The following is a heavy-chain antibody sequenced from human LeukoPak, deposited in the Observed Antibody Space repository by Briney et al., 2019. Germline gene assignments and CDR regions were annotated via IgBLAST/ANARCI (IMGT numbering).Heavy chain of an antibody. V-gene: IGHV3-21*01. Sequence: GGSLRLSCAASGFTFSSYSMNWVRQAPGKGLEWVSPISSSSSYIYYADSVKGRFTISRDNAKNSLYLQMNSLRAEDTAVYYCARDSANYYDSSGYDYWGQGTLVTVSS. CDR1: GFTFSSYS. D-gene: IGHD3-22*01. CDR2: ISSSSSYI. CDR3: ARDSANYYDSSGYDY. J-gene: IGHJ4*02.